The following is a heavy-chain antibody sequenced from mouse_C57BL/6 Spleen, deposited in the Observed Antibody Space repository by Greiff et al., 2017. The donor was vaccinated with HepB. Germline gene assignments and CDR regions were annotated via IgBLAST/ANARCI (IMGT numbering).Heavy chain of an antibody. Sequence: QVQLKESGAELVRPGTSVKMSCKASGYTFTNYWIGWAKQRPGHGLEWIGDIYPGGGYTNYNEKFKGKATLTADKSSSTAYMQFSSLTSEDSAIYYCARSDGNYWFAYWGQGTLVTVSA. CDR1: GYTFTNYW. J-gene: IGHJ3*01. CDR2: IYPGGGYT. CDR3: ARSDGNYWFAY. D-gene: IGHD2-1*01. V-gene: IGHV1-63*01.